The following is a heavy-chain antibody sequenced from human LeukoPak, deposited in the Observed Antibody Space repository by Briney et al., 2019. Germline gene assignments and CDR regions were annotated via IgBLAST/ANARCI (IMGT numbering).Heavy chain of an antibody. CDR3: ARGGPPAVLPPYYYYYMDV. CDR2: IIPIFGTA. D-gene: IGHD2-15*01. Sequence: GASVKVSCKASGGTFSSYAISWVRQAPGQGLEWMGGIIPIFGTANYAQKFQGRVTITADKSTSTAYMELSSLRSEDTAVYYCARGGPPAVLPPYYYYYMDVWGKGTTVTVSS. CDR1: GGTFSSYA. J-gene: IGHJ6*03. V-gene: IGHV1-69*06.